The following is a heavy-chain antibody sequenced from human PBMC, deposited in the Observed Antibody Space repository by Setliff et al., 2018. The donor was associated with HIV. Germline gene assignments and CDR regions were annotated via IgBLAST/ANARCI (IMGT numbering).Heavy chain of an antibody. CDR3: AREAWSDAEWLRSNYLDY. V-gene: IGHV4-31*03. D-gene: IGHD5-12*01. CDR2: IYYTGTT. Sequence: SETLSLTCTVSGGSISSGSYCWGWIRQPPGKGLEWIGYIYYTGTTYYDPSLKSRLIMSVDTSKNQFSLNLNSLTAADTAVYYCAREAWSDAEWLRSNYLDYWGQGTLVTVSS. J-gene: IGHJ4*02. CDR1: GGSISSGSYC.